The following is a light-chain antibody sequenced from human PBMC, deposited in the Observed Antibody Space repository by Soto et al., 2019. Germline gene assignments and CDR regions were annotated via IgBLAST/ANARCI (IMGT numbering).Light chain of an antibody. CDR1: QSDSSN. Sequence: EIVMTQSPATLSVSPGERATLSCRASQSDSSNLAWYQQKPGQAPRLLIYGASTRATGIPARFSGSGSGTEFTLTISSLQSEDFAVYYCQQYNNWPGTFGPGTKVDIK. CDR2: GAS. CDR3: QQYNNWPGT. J-gene: IGKJ3*01. V-gene: IGKV3-15*01.